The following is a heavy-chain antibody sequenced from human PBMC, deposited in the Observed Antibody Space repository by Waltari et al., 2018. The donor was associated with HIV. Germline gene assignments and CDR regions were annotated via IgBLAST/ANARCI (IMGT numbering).Heavy chain of an antibody. D-gene: IGHD5-12*01. V-gene: IGHV3-33*01. CDR2: ILYDGSKK. CDR1: GFPSTTYG. Sequence: QVQLVHWGGAVVQPGRPLALSCAASGFPSTTYGMSWVRQTPGKGLDWVADILYDGSKKDYADSVKGRFTISRDNSNNRLYLQMNSLRVDDTAVYLCARGAPWDGYNSDWYFDLWGRGTLVTVSS. J-gene: IGHJ2*01. CDR3: ARGAPWDGYNSDWYFDL.